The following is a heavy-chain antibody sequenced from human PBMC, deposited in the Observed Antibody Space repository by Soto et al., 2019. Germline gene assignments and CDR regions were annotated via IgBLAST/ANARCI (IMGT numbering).Heavy chain of an antibody. CDR3: ARVAADDSHYYYYYMDV. D-gene: IGHD6-13*01. J-gene: IGHJ6*03. CDR2: IYYSGST. CDR1: GGSISSYY. V-gene: IGHV4-59*01. Sequence: PSETLSLTCTVSGGSISSYYWSWIRQPPGKGLEWIGYIYYSGSTNYNPSHKSRVTISVDTSKNQFSLKLSSVTAADTAVYFCARVAADDSHYYYYYMDVWGKGTTVTVSS.